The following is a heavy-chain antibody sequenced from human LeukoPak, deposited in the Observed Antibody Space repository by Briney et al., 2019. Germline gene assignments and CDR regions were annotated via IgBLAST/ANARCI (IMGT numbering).Heavy chain of an antibody. CDR1: GFTLSGYS. D-gene: IGHD3-22*01. J-gene: IGHJ4*02. CDR2: FGTRSTSV. Sequence: GGSLRLSCTASGFTLSGYSMNWIRQAPGKGLEWVSSFGTRSTSVCHAGSVKGRFAISRDNAKNSLYLQMNSLRAEDTALYYCAREVSEGFDFWGQGTLVTVSS. V-gene: IGHV3-21*01. CDR3: AREVSEGFDF.